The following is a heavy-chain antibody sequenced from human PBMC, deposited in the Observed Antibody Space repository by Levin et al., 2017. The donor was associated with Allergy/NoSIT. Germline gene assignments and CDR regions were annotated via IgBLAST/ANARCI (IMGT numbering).Heavy chain of an antibody. CDR2: INHSGST. CDR3: ARGGAIFGVATPRGIDY. D-gene: IGHD3-3*01. Sequence: SQTLSLTCAVYCGSFSGYYWSWIRQPPGKGLEWIGEINHSGSTNYNPSLKSRVTISVDTSKNQFSLKLSSVTAADTAVYYCARGGAIFGVATPRGIDYWGQGTLVTVSS. J-gene: IGHJ4*02. V-gene: IGHV4-34*01. CDR1: CGSFSGYY.